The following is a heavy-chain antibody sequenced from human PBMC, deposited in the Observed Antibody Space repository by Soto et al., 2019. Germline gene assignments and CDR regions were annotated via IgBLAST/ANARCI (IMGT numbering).Heavy chain of an antibody. D-gene: IGHD6-13*01. CDR1: GGSISSYY. CDR2: IYTSGST. Sequence: QVQLQESGPGLVKPSETLSLTCTVSGGSISSYYWSWIRQPAGKGLEWMGRIYTSGSTNYNPSLKTRVTMSGDTSENQFAMKLSSVTAADAGVYYCARGGNSSSWYSSGWFDHLGQGTLGTVSS. CDR3: ARGGNSSSWYSSGWFDH. V-gene: IGHV4-4*07. J-gene: IGHJ5*02.